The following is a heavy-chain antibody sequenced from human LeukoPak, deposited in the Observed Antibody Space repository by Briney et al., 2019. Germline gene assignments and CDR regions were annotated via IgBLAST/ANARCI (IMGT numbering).Heavy chain of an antibody. CDR3: ARGTRTARFLEWLNRGIFWFDP. CDR1: GGTFSSYA. Sequence: ASVKVSCKASGGTFSSYAISWVRQAPGQGLEWMGRIIPILGIANYAQKFQGRVTITADKSTGTAYMELSSLRSEDTAVYYCARGTRTARFLEWLNRGIFWFDPWGQGTLVTVSS. J-gene: IGHJ5*02. D-gene: IGHD3-3*01. V-gene: IGHV1-69*04. CDR2: IIPILGIA.